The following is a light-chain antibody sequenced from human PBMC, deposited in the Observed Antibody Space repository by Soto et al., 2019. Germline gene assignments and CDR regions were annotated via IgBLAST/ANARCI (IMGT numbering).Light chain of an antibody. J-gene: IGKJ4*01. CDR2: FAS. Sequence: EIVMTQSPATLSVSPGEKATLSCRASTTVSNKLAWNQQKPGQAPRLLIYFASTRATGVPARFSGSGSGTEFIPPISSLQSADFAGSYCQQYNKWPLTFGGGTKVETK. V-gene: IGKV3-15*01. CDR1: TTVSNK. CDR3: QQYNKWPLT.